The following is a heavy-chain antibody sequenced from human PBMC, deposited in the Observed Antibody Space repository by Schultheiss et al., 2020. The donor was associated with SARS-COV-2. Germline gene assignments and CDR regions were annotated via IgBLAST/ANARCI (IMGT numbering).Heavy chain of an antibody. J-gene: IGHJ4*02. D-gene: IGHD1-26*01. CDR1: GGSISSYY. CDR2: IYSTGST. Sequence: SETLSLTCTVSGGSISSYYWSWIRQHPGKGLEWIGYIYSTGSTYYNPSLKSRVTISVDTSKNQFSLKLSSVTAADTAVYYCARHLSPRGGIYHFDYWGQGTLVTVSS. V-gene: IGHV4-59*08. CDR3: ARHLSPRGGIYHFDY.